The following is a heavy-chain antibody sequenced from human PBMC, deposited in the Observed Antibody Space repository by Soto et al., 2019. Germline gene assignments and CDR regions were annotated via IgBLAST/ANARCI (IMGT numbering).Heavy chain of an antibody. CDR1: GYTFTTFD. V-gene: IGHV1-8*01. Sequence: ASVKVSCKASGYTFTTFDINWVRQAPGQGLEWMGWVNPDSGNTGYAQSFQGRVTMARNTSISTAYMELSSLRSEDTAVYYCALLAHGTHGMDVWGQGTTVTVSS. CDR2: VNPDSGNT. CDR3: ALLAHGTHGMDV. J-gene: IGHJ6*02.